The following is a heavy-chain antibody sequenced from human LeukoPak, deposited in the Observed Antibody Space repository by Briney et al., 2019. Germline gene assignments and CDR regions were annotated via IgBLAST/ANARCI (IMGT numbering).Heavy chain of an antibody. V-gene: IGHV4-4*07. CDR1: GGSISSYY. Sequence: PSETLSLTCTVSGGSISSYYWSWLRQPAGKGLEWIGRIYTSGSTNYNPSLKSRVTISVDTSKNQFSLKLSPVTAADTAVYYCARDTYDSSGYQSYDAFDIWGQGTMVTVSS. CDR2: IYTSGST. J-gene: IGHJ3*02. CDR3: ARDTYDSSGYQSYDAFDI. D-gene: IGHD3-22*01.